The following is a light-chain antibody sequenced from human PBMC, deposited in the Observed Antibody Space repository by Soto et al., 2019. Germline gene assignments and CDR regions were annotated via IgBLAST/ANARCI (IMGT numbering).Light chain of an antibody. J-gene: IGLJ3*02. CDR3: SSYTSSSTLM. V-gene: IGLV2-14*01. CDR1: SSDVGGYNY. CDR2: EVS. Sequence: QSALTQPASVSGSPGQSITISCTGTSSDVGGYNYVSWYQQYPGKAPKLMIYEVSNRPSGVSNRFSGSKSGNTASLTISGLQAEDEADYYCSSYTSSSTLMFGGGTKVTVL.